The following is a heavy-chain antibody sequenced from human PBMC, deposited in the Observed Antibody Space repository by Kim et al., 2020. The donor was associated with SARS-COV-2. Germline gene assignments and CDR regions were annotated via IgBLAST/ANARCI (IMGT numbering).Heavy chain of an antibody. J-gene: IGHJ6*02. CDR1: GFTFSNCG. CDR3: ARDPWSRLRGVTYSSYGMDV. CDR2: ISYDGSNK. D-gene: IGHD3-10*01. Sequence: GGSLRLSCAASGFTFSNCGMHWVRQAPGKGLEWVAVISYDGSNKYYADSVKGRFTISRDNSKKTLYLQMNSLRAEDTALYYCARDPWSRLRGVTYSSYGMDVWGQGATVTVSS. V-gene: IGHV3-30-3*01.